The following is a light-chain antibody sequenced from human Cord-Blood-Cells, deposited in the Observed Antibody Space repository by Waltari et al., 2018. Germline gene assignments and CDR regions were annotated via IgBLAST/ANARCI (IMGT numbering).Light chain of an antibody. J-gene: IGKJ1*01. CDR1: QSVSSN. CDR2: GAS. V-gene: IGKV3-15*01. Sequence: EIVMTQSPATLSVSPGERAPLSCRASQSVSSNLAWYQQKPGQAPRLLIYGASTRATGIPARFSGSGFGTEFTLTISSLQSEDFAVYYCQQYNNWPLGFGQGTKVEIK. CDR3: QQYNNWPLG.